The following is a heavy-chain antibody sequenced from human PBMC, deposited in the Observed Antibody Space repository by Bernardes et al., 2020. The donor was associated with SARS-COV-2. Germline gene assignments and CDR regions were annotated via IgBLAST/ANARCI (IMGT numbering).Heavy chain of an antibody. D-gene: IGHD3-3*01. CDR1: GSTVTSDD. CDR3: ARGLRIFHYMDV. CDR2: IYSGGST. V-gene: IGHV3-66*02. J-gene: IGHJ6*03. Sequence: GGSLRLSCAASGSTVTSDDMTWVRKAPGKGLEWVSVIYSGGSTYYADSVKGRFTISRDNSKNTVFLQMNSLRVEDTAVYYCARGLRIFHYMDVWGKGTPVTVSS.